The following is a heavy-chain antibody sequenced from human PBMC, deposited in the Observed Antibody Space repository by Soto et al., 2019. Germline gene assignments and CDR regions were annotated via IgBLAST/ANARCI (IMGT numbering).Heavy chain of an antibody. CDR2: IYWDDDK. V-gene: IGHV2-5*02. J-gene: IGHJ6*04. CDR1: GFSVSTSGVG. CDR3: AHKGGRGAGMDV. Sequence: QITLKESGPTLVKPTQTLTLTCTFSGFSVSTSGVGVAWIRQPPGKALEWLALIYWDDDKRYSPFLQSRATIXKXXSKNQVGLTMTTMDHVDTATYYCAHKGGRGAGMDVWGKGTTVTVSS. D-gene: IGHD2-15*01.